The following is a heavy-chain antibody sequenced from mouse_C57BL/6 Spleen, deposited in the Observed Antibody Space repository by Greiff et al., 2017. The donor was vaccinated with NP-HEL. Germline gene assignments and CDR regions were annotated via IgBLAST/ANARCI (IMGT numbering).Heavy chain of an antibody. V-gene: IGHV1-80*01. D-gene: IGHD2-1*01. CDR2: IYPGDGDT. J-gene: IGHJ4*01. CDR3: ASNYLYYAMDY. CDR1: GYAFSSYW. Sequence: QVQLQQSGAELVKPGASVKISCKASGYAFSSYWMNWVKQRPGKGLEWIGQIYPGDGDTNYNGKFKGKATLTADKSSSTAYMQLSSLTSEDSAVYFCASNYLYYAMDYWGQGTSVTVSS.